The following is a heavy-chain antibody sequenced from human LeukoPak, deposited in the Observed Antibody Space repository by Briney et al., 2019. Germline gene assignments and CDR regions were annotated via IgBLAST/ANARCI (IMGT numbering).Heavy chain of an antibody. D-gene: IGHD6-13*01. CDR2: ISDSSAII. J-gene: IGHJ4*02. CDR3: ARVTNASTWGPDY. CDR1: GFTFSSYG. Sequence: PGGSLRLSCAASGFTFSSYGMNWVRQAPGKGLDYVAYISDSSAIIYYGDSVKGRFTISRDNAKNSLYLQMNSLRAEDTAVYYCARVTNASTWGPDYWGQGTLVTVSS. V-gene: IGHV3-48*01.